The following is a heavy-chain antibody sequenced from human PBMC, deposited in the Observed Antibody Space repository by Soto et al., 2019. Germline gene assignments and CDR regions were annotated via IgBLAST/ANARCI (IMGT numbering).Heavy chain of an antibody. CDR2: IIPIFGTA. CDR3: ARDRYGTMVRGVSYGMDV. V-gene: IGHV1-69*06. J-gene: IGHJ6*02. Sequence: SVKVSCKAPGGTFSSYAISWVRQAPGQGPEWMGGIIPIFGTANYAQKFQGRVTITADKSTSTAYMELSSLRSEDTAVYYCARDRYGTMVRGVSYGMDVWGQGTTVTVYS. D-gene: IGHD3-10*01. CDR1: GGTFSSYA.